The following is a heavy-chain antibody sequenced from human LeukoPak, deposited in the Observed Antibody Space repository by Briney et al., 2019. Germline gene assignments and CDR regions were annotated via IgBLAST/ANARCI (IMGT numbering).Heavy chain of an antibody. CDR2: ISTGSSYI. Sequence: GGSLRLSCAASGFTFSSYSMNWVRQAPGKGLEWASSISTGSSYIYYADSVKGRFTISRDNAKNSLYLQMNSLRAEDTAVYYCARLELGVVIIPFDYWGQGTLVTVSS. D-gene: IGHD3-3*01. CDR1: GFTFSSYS. CDR3: ARLELGVVIIPFDY. V-gene: IGHV3-21*01. J-gene: IGHJ4*02.